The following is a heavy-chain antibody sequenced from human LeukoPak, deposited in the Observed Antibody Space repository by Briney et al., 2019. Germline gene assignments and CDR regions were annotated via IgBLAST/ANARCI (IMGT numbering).Heavy chain of an antibody. Sequence: GASVKVSCKTSGYIFTNNAVNWVRQAPGQGLDFMGWINTNTGNPTYAQGFTGRFVFSLDTSVSTAYLQISSLEAEDTAIYYCARDLVSAVFDIWGQGTMVTVSS. V-gene: IGHV7-4-1*02. D-gene: IGHD6-6*01. J-gene: IGHJ3*02. CDR3: ARDLVSAVFDI. CDR1: GYIFTNNA. CDR2: INTNTGNP.